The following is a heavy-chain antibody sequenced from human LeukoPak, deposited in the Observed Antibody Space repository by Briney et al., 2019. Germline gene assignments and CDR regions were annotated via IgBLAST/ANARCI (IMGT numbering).Heavy chain of an antibody. CDR3: ARHIRGSSTYPIDY. V-gene: IGHV5-51*01. CDR2: MYPGDSDT. D-gene: IGHD1-14*01. CDR1: GYSFTNYW. Sequence: GESLKISCKASGYSFTNYWIGWVRQMPGKGLEWMGIMYPGDSDTRHSPSFQGQVTISVDESINTAYLQLRSLRASDTAMYYCARHIRGSSTYPIDYWGQGTPVTVSS. J-gene: IGHJ4*02.